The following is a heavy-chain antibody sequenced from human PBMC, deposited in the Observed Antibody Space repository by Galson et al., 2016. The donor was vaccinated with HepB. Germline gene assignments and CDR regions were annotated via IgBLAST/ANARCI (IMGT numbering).Heavy chain of an antibody. CDR1: GFTFRDYS. CDR2: ITANGDTT. Sequence: SLRLSCAVSGFTFRDYSMHWVRQAPGKRLEYVSAITANGDTTYYADSVQGRFTISRDNSKNTFYLQMTSLRSEDTAVYYCMSPYYGDYKNFWGRGTLVTVSS. J-gene: IGHJ4*02. CDR3: MSPYYGDYKNF. V-gene: IGHV3-64D*06. D-gene: IGHD4-17*01.